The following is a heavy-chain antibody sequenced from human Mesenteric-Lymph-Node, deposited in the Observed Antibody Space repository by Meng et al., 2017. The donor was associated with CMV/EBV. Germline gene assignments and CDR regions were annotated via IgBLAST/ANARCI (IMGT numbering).Heavy chain of an antibody. V-gene: IGHV3-48*02. D-gene: IGHD5-24*01. CDR3: AKGLVEKSVIRQYYGLDV. Sequence: GESLKISCAASGFTFSSYSMNWVRQAPGKGLEWVSYISSSSSTIYYADSVKGRFTISRDNSKNTLYLQMNSLRDEDTAVYYCAKGLVEKSVIRQYYGLDVWGQGTTVTVSS. J-gene: IGHJ6*02. CDR1: GFTFSSYS. CDR2: ISSSSSTI.